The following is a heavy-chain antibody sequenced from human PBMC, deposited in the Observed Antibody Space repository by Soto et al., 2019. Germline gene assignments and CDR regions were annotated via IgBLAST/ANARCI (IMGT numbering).Heavy chain of an antibody. CDR3: TKRRNVLRFLEWSSGMEV. D-gene: IGHD3-3*01. V-gene: IGHV3-30*18. J-gene: IGHJ6*02. Sequence: GGSLRLSCAASGFTFSNYGMHWVRQAPVKGLEWVAFISDDGSNKYYADSMKGRFTMSRDNSKSTLYLQMNSLRVEDTAVYYCTKRRNVLRFLEWSSGMEVWGQGTTVTVSS. CDR1: GFTFSNYG. CDR2: ISDDGSNK.